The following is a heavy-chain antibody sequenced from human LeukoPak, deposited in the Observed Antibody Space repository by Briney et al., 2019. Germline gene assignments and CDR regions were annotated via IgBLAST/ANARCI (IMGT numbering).Heavy chain of an antibody. D-gene: IGHD2-15*01. Sequence: PSETLSLTCTVSGGSISSYYWSWIRQPPGKGLEWIGYIYYSGSTNYNPSLKSRVTISVDTSKNQFSLKLSSVTAADTAVYYCARNVVAEYFDYWGQGTLVTVSS. J-gene: IGHJ4*02. CDR3: ARNVVAEYFDY. V-gene: IGHV4-59*08. CDR1: GGSISSYY. CDR2: IYYSGST.